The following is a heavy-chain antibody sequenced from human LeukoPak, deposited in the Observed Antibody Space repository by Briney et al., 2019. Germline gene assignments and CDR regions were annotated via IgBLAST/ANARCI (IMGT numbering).Heavy chain of an antibody. D-gene: IGHD1-26*01. CDR2: IDTRCKGSAT. Sequence: PGGSLTLPCEGSGFIFSECAIHWVRQASGKGLEWVGRIDTRCKGSATAYAASVRGRFTLSRDDSKSTAYLQMSSLKTEDTAAYFCTRDGGSWSHLDYWGQGVLVTVSS. V-gene: IGHV3-73*01. J-gene: IGHJ4*02. CDR3: TRDGGSWSHLDY. CDR1: GFIFSECA.